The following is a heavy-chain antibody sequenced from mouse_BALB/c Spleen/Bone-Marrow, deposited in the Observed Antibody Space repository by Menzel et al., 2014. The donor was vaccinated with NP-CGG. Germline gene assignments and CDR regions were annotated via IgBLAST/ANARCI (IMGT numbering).Heavy chain of an antibody. V-gene: IGHV1-7*01. J-gene: IGHJ2*01. CDR2: INPSTGYT. Sequence: QVQLQQSGAELAKPGASVKMSCKASGYTFTNYWMHWVKQRPGQGLEWIGYINPSTGYTEYNQKFKDKATLTADKSSSTAYMQLSSQTSEDSAVYYCARIYYYGRDYWGQGTTLTVSS. D-gene: IGHD1-1*01. CDR1: GYTFTNYW. CDR3: ARIYYYGRDY.